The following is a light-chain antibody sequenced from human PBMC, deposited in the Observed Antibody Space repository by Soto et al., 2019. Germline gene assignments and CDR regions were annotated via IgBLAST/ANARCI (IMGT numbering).Light chain of an antibody. CDR1: TGAVTGGHY. J-gene: IGLJ2*01. CDR2: DTS. V-gene: IGLV7-46*01. CDR3: LLSYSGARPVV. Sequence: QAVVTQEPSLTVSPGGTVTLTCGSSTGAVTGGHYPYWFQQKPGQAPRTLIYDTSNRHSWTPARFSGSLLGGKAALTLSGAQPEDEDEYYCLLSYSGARPVVFGGGTKLTVL.